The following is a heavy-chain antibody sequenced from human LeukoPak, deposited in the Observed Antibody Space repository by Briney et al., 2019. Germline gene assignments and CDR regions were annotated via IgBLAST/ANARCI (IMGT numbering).Heavy chain of an antibody. V-gene: IGHV4-31*03. CDR1: GGSLSSGGYY. CDR3: ARTDSGGYRSDY. D-gene: IGHD3-22*01. CDR2: IYYSGST. J-gene: IGHJ4*02. Sequence: SETLSLTCTVPGGSLSSGGYYWGWIPQHPGKGLEWIGYIYYSGSTYYNPSLKSRVTISVDTSKNQFSLKLSSVTAADTAVYYCARTDSGGYRSDYWGQGTLVTVSS.